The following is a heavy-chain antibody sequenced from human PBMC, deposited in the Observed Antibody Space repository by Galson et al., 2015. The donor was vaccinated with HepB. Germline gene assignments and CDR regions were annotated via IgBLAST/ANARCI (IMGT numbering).Heavy chain of an antibody. D-gene: IGHD1-7*01. CDR3: ARDVTGTLHFDY. CDR1: GFTFSSYS. CDR2: IRSRSSYI. Sequence: SLRLSCAASGFTFSSYSMNWVRQAPGKGLEWVSSIRSRSSYIYYADSVKGRFTISRDNAKNSLYLQMNSLRAEDTGVYYCARDVTGTLHFDYWGQGTLVTVSS. J-gene: IGHJ4*02. V-gene: IGHV3-21*01.